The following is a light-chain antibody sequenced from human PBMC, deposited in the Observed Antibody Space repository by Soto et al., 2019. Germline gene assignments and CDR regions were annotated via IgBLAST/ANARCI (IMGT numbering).Light chain of an antibody. CDR3: TSYTTSSTVV. CDR1: SSDIGAYNY. Sequence: QSALTQPASVSGSPGQSITISCTGTSSDIGAYNYVSWYQQHPGKAPQLMIYEVTTRPSGVSTRFSGSKSGNTASLTISGLQAEVEADYYCTSYTTSSTVVFGGGTKLTVL. J-gene: IGLJ3*02. CDR2: EVT. V-gene: IGLV2-14*01.